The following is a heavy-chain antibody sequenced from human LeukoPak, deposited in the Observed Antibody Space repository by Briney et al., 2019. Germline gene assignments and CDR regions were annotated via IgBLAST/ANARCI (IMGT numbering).Heavy chain of an antibody. CDR3: AGGVIAAAVNWFDP. Sequence: PSETLSLTCTVSGGSISSYYWSWIRQPPGKGLEWIGYIYTSGSTNYNPSLKSRVTISVDTSKNQFSLKLSSVTAAGTAVYYCAGGVIAAAVNWFDPWGQGTLVTVSS. CDR1: GGSISSYY. D-gene: IGHD6-13*01. CDR2: IYTSGST. V-gene: IGHV4-4*09. J-gene: IGHJ5*02.